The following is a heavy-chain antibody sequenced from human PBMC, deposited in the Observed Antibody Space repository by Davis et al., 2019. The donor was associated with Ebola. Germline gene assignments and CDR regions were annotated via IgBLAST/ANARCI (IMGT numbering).Heavy chain of an antibody. CDR2: TTDSGTTA. CDR3: ARDPRGISASWSDY. CDR1: GFTFSSYA. J-gene: IGHJ4*02. D-gene: IGHD3-10*01. Sequence: GESLKISCAVSGFTFSSYAMSWVRQAPGKGLESVAVTTDSGTTAYYADSVRGRFTISRDNSKNTLYLQMNSLRIEDTAVYYCARDPRGISASWSDYWGQGTLVSVSS. V-gene: IGHV3-23*01.